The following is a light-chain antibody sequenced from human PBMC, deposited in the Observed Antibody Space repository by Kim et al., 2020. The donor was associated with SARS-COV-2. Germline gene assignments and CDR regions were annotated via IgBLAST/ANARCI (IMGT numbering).Light chain of an antibody. V-gene: IGKV2-30*02. CDR3: MQGTHWPRT. CDR2: KVS. Sequence: DVVMTQSPLSLPVTLGQPASISCRSSQSLVHSDGNTYLNWFQQRPGQSPRRLIYKVSNRDSGAPDRFSGSGSGTDFTLKISRVVAEDVGIYYCMQGTHWPRTFGQGTKVDIK. J-gene: IGKJ1*01. CDR1: QSLVHSDGNTY.